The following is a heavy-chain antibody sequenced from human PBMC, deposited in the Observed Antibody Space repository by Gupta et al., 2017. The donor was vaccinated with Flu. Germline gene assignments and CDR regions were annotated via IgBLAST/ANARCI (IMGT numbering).Heavy chain of an antibody. Sequence: QVQLVESGGGVVQPGRSLRLSCAASEFTFSSYGRQWVRQAPGKGLEWVAVISYDGSNKYYADSVKGRFTISRDNSKNTLYLQMNSLRAEDTAVYYCAKDRGVVVVAATTLDYWGPGTLVTVSS. CDR1: EFTFSSYG. V-gene: IGHV3-30*18. CDR2: ISYDGSNK. D-gene: IGHD2-15*01. CDR3: AKDRGVVVVAATTLDY. J-gene: IGHJ4*02.